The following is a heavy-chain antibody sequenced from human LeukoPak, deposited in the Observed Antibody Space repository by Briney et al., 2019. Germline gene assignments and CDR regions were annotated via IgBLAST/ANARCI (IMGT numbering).Heavy chain of an antibody. D-gene: IGHD2-2*02. CDR2: IYHSGST. CDR3: ARDGPDIVVVPAAILPLDY. V-gene: IGHV4-38-2*02. CDR1: GYSISSGYY. J-gene: IGHJ4*02. Sequence: SETLSLTCTVSGYSISSGYYWGWIRQPPGKGLEWIGSIYHSGSTYYKPSLKSRVTISVDTSKNQFSLKLSSVTAADTAVYYCARDGPDIVVVPAAILPLDYWGQGTLVTVSS.